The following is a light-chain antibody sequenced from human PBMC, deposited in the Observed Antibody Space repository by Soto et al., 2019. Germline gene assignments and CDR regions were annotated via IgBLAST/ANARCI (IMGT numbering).Light chain of an antibody. CDR1: QSISSY. Sequence: DIQMTQSPSSLSASVGDRVTITCRASQSISSYLNWYQQKPGKAPKLLIYDASSLESGVPSRFSGSGSGTEFTLTISSLQPDDFATYHCQQYNSWSGVTFGGGTKVDI. CDR2: DAS. V-gene: IGKV1-5*01. CDR3: QQYNSWSGVT. J-gene: IGKJ4*01.